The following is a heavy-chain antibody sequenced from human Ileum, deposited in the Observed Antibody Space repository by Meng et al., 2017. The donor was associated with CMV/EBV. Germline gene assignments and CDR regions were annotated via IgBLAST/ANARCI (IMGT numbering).Heavy chain of an antibody. CDR3: GRAGARGVPVDI. CDR1: GGSISGYH. CDR2: LRTSGTT. D-gene: IGHD3-10*01. V-gene: IGHV4-4*07. J-gene: IGHJ4*02. Sequence: QVQLPGSGQGLGKPSETLSLPCPVAGGSISGYHWTWIRKPAGKGLEWIGRLRTSGTTDHNPSLKSRVTLSIDTSKNQFSLKLSSVTAADTAVYYCGRAGARGVPVDIWGQGTLVTVSS.